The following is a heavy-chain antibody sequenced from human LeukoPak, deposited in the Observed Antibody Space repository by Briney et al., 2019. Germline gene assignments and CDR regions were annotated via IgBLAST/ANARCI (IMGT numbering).Heavy chain of an antibody. CDR3: ARDRRHYGSGSSYAGMDV. Sequence: ASVTVSYKPSGYTFTSYVIIWVRQAPARGREGMGWISAYNGNTNYAQKHQGRVTMTTATSTSTAYMELRRLSSDDAAVYYCARDRRHYGSGSSYAGMDVWGQGTTVTVSS. V-gene: IGHV1-18*01. J-gene: IGHJ6*02. CDR1: GYTFTSYV. CDR2: ISAYNGNT. D-gene: IGHD3-10*01.